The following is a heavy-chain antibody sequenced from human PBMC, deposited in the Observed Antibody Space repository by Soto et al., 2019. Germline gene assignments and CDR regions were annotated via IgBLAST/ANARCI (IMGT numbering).Heavy chain of an antibody. J-gene: IGHJ4*02. Sequence: GGSLRLSCAASGFAFNTIAMHWVRQAPGKGLEWVAAIWGDGSTEIYADSVKGRFTISRDNSKNRVYLQMNSLRAEDTAVYYCEKESPRYYDSSGYLINWGQGTPVTVSA. D-gene: IGHD3-22*01. CDR3: EKESPRYYDSSGYLIN. V-gene: IGHV3-30*02. CDR2: IWGDGSTE. CDR1: GFAFNTIA.